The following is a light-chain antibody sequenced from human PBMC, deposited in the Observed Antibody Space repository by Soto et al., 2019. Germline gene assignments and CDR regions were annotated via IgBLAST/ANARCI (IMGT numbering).Light chain of an antibody. CDR2: DAS. Sequence: EIVLTQSPATLSLSPGDRATISCRASQSVSNNFLAWYQQKPGQAPRLLIYDASARLTGIPDRFSGSGSGTDFTLTISRLEPEDFAVYYCQHYGTSLPFGGGTKVEIK. V-gene: IGKV3-20*01. CDR1: QSVSNNF. CDR3: QHYGTSLP. J-gene: IGKJ4*01.